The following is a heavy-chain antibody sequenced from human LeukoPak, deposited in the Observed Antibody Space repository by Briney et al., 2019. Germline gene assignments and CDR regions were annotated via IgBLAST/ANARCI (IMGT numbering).Heavy chain of an antibody. D-gene: IGHD1-26*01. CDR2: ISYDGSNK. J-gene: IGHJ4*02. V-gene: IGHV3-30-3*01. CDR1: GFTFSSYA. Sequence: GGSLRLSCAASGFTFSSYAMSWVRQAPGKGLEWVAVISYDGSNKYYADSVKGRFTISRDNSKNTLYLQMNSLRAEDTAVYNCARDGRDYFDYWGQGTLVTVSS. CDR3: ARDGRDYFDY.